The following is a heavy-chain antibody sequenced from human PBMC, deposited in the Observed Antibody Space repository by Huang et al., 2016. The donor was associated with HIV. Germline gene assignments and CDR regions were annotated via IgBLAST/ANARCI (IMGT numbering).Heavy chain of an antibody. Sequence: QLVESGGDSVQSGRSLRRSCRGSGFIFNDFAINWFRQSPGKGLAWIGFVRSKACGGASKSATSVKDRFTVSRDEAKNVAFLQMDNLQVDDTAIYYCSPSGDDYFYFYMDVWGNGTTVIVS. CDR3: SPSGDDYFYFYMDV. CDR1: GFIFNDFA. V-gene: IGHV3-49*03. D-gene: IGHD4-17*01. CDR2: VRSKACGGAS. J-gene: IGHJ6*03.